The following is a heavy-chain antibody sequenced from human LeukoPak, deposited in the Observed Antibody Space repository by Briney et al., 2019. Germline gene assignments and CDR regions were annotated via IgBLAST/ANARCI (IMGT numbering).Heavy chain of an antibody. V-gene: IGHV1-46*01. CDR1: GYTFTSYY. Sequence: GASVKVSCKASGYTFTSYYMHWVRQAPGQGLEWMGIINPSGGSTSYAQKFQDRVTMTRDTSTSTVYMELSSLRSEDTAVYYCARDEIRAYYYDSGGDDAFDIWGQGTMVTVSS. CDR2: INPSGGST. J-gene: IGHJ3*02. D-gene: IGHD3-22*01. CDR3: ARDEIRAYYYDSGGDDAFDI.